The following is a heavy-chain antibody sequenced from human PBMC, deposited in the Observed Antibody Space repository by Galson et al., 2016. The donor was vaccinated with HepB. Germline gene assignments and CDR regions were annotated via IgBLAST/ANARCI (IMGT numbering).Heavy chain of an antibody. Sequence: SLRLSCAASGFTFRTYAMSWVRQAPGKGLEWVSGISGYGDRTYYADSVKGRFTISRDNSKNTLFLQMNSLRAEDTAVYYCAKGENSSMVATIRIHSHDMDVWGKGTTVTVSS. CDR1: GFTFRTYA. D-gene: IGHD5-12*01. V-gene: IGHV3-23*01. CDR2: ISGYGDRT. J-gene: IGHJ6*03. CDR3: AKGENSSMVATIRIHSHDMDV.